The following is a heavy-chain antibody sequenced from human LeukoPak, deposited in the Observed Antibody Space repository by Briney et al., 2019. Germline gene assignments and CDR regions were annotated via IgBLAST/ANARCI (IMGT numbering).Heavy chain of an antibody. J-gene: IGHJ4*02. D-gene: IGHD2-15*01. CDR3: ATSHDSAGND. Sequence: PGGSLRLSCAASGFAFSDFWMSWVRQAPGKGLEWVANIRHDGNAKNYVPSVRGRFTISRDNAKNSLYLQMNSLTVEDTAVYCCATSHDSAGNDWGQGTLVTVSS. CDR2: IRHDGNAK. CDR1: GFAFSDFW. V-gene: IGHV3-7*01.